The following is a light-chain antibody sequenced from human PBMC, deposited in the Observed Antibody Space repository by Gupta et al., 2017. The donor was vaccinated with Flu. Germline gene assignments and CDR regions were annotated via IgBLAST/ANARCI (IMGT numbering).Light chain of an antibody. CDR1: ERLNSVY. Sequence: VLTQSPVILSLSPGEEATLFCRSNERLNSVYLAWYRQRPGQAPRVLIYRTSNRATGIPDRISATGSGTDFTLTISRLEPEDFAVFFCQHCGGAPLTFGDGTKVEMK. J-gene: IGKJ4*01. CDR3: QHCGGAPLT. CDR2: RTS. V-gene: IGKV3-20*01.